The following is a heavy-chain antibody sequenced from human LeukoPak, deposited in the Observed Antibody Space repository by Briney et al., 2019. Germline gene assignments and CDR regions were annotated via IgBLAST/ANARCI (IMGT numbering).Heavy chain of an antibody. J-gene: IGHJ4*02. CDR1: GGTFSSYA. CDR2: IIPIFGTA. V-gene: IGHV1-69*06. CDR3: ATDTAGVNYFDY. D-gene: IGHD5-18*01. Sequence: SVKVSCKASGGTFSSYAISWVRQAPGQGLEWMGGIIPIFGTANYAQKFQGRVTITADKSTSTAYMGLSSLRSEDTAVYYCATDTAGVNYFDYWGQGTLVTVSS.